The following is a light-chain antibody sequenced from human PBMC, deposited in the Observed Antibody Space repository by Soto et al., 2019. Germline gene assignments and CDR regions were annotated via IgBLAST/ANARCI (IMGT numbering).Light chain of an antibody. Sequence: EIVFTQSPGTLSLSPGERATLSCSASQSVSSSYLAWYQQKPGQAPRLLIYGASSRATGIPDRFSGSGSGTDFTLTISRLEPEDFAVYYCQQYGSSHWTFGQGTKVDIK. J-gene: IGKJ1*01. CDR3: QQYGSSHWT. V-gene: IGKV3-20*01. CDR2: GAS. CDR1: QSVSSSY.